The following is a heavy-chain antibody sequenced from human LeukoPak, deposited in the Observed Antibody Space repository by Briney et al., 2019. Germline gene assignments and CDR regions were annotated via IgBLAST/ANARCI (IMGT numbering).Heavy chain of an antibody. Sequence: GGSLRLSCEASGFSFSRSWMSWVRQGPGKGLEWVSAIGDTTYYADSVKGRFTISRDNSKNTLYLQMSSLRAEDAAIYYCAKAYAFVGANFFDYWGQGTLVTVSS. D-gene: IGHD1-26*01. CDR1: GFSFSRSW. CDR3: AKAYAFVGANFFDY. J-gene: IGHJ4*02. V-gene: IGHV3-23*01. CDR2: IGDTT.